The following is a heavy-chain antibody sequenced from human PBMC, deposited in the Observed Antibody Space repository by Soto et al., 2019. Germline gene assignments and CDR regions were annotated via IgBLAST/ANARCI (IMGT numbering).Heavy chain of an antibody. J-gene: IGHJ4*02. V-gene: IGHV3-9*01. CDR1: GFTFDDYA. Sequence: GGSLRLSCAASGFTFDDYAMHWVRQAPGKGLEWVSGISWNSGSIGYADSVKGRFTISRDNAKNSLYLQMNSLRAEDTALYYCAKGGSYGYFDYWGQGTLVTVSS. D-gene: IGHD5-18*01. CDR2: ISWNSGSI. CDR3: AKGGSYGYFDY.